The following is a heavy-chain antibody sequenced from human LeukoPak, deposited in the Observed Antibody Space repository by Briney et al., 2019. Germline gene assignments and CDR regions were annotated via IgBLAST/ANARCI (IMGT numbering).Heavy chain of an antibody. CDR1: GFTFSSYA. D-gene: IGHD3-22*01. Sequence: PGGSLRLSCAASGFTFSSYAMSWVHQAPGKGLEWVSGLTGSGASAYYADSEKGRFTISRDNSKNTLYLQLNSLRAEDTAVYYCAKVSSPYHYDSGGRNYYFDYWGQGTLVTVSS. V-gene: IGHV3-23*01. CDR2: LTGSGASA. J-gene: IGHJ4*02. CDR3: AKVSSPYHYDSGGRNYYFDY.